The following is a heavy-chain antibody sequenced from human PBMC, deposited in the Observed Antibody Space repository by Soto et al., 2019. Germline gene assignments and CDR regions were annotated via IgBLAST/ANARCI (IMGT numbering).Heavy chain of an antibody. CDR2: INASGGST. CDR3: ARDQIAVAGTGDY. D-gene: IGHD6-19*01. V-gene: IGHV1-46*01. CDR1: GYTFTSYY. J-gene: IGHJ4*02. Sequence: QVQLVQSGAEVKKPGASVKVSCKASGYTFTSYYMHWVQQAPGQGLEWMGIINASGGSTSYAEKFKGRVTMTSDTSTRTDNMELSNLRSEDTAVYYCARDQIAVAGTGDYWGQGTLVPVSS.